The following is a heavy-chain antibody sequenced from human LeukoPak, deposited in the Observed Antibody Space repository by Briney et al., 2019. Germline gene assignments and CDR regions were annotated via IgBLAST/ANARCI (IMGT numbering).Heavy chain of an antibody. CDR3: ARATRSYYDSSGYFACGRGLRLNYGMDV. CDR2: INPNSGGT. J-gene: IGHJ6*02. Sequence: ASVKVSCKASGYTFTGYYMHWVRQAPGQGLEWMGWINPNSGGTNYAQKFQGRVTMTRDTSISTAYMELSRLRSDDTAVYYCARATRSYYDSSGYFACGRGLRLNYGMDVWGQGTTVTVSS. CDR1: GYTFTGYY. D-gene: IGHD3-22*01. V-gene: IGHV1-2*02.